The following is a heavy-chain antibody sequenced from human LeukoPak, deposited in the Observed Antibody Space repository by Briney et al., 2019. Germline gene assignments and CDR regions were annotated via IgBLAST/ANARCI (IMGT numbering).Heavy chain of an antibody. CDR3: ARDRKGGPNYYYGMDV. Sequence: GGSVKVSCTASGYTFTSYYMHWVRQAPGKGLEWMGIINPSGGSTSYAQKFQGRVTMTRDTSTSTVYMELSSLRSEDTAVYYCARDRKGGPNYYYGMDVWGKGTTVTVSS. D-gene: IGHD3-16*01. CDR1: GYTFTSYY. V-gene: IGHV1-46*01. CDR2: INPSGGST. J-gene: IGHJ6*04.